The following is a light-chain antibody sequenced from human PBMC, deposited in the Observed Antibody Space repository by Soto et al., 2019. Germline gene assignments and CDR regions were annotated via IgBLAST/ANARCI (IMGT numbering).Light chain of an antibody. CDR1: QSVSSN. CDR3: QQNNNWPT. V-gene: IGKV3-15*01. CDR2: GAS. J-gene: IGKJ1*01. Sequence: EIVMTQSPATLSVSPGERATLSCRASQSVSSNLAWYQQKPGQAPRLLIYGASTRATGIPARFSGSGSGTEFTLTFSSLQSEDFAVYHCQQNNNWPTFGQGTKVDIK.